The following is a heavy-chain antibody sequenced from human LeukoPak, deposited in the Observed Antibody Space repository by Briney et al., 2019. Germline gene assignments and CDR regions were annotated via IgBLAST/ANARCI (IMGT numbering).Heavy chain of an antibody. CDR1: GGSISSYY. CDR3: ARLRGYSYVIDY. Sequence: SETLSLTCTVSGGSISSYYWSWIRQPPGKGLEWIGDIHYSGNTKYNPSLKSRVTISVDTSKNQFSLKLSSVTAADTAVYYCARLRGYSYVIDYWGQGTLVTVSS. CDR2: IHYSGNT. D-gene: IGHD5-18*01. J-gene: IGHJ4*02. V-gene: IGHV4-59*01.